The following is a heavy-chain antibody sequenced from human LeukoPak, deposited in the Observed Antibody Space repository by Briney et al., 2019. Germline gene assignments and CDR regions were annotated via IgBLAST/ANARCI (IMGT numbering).Heavy chain of an antibody. CDR1: GGSFSGYY. CDR2: INHSGST. J-gene: IGHJ6*04. CDR3: ARVGGYCSSTSCPNYYYYGMDV. D-gene: IGHD2-2*01. Sequence: SETLSLTCAVYGGSFSGYYWSWIRQPPGKGLEWIGEINHSGSTNYNPSLKSRVTISVNTSKNQFSLKLSSVTAADTAVYYCARVGGYCSSTSCPNYYYYGMDVWGKGTTVTVSS. V-gene: IGHV4-34*01.